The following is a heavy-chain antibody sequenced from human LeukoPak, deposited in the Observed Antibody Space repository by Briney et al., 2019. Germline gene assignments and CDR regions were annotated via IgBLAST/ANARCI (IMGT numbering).Heavy chain of an antibody. CDR3: TRGPRYGKWELLTVDY. J-gene: IGHJ4*02. Sequence: GGSLRLSCTASGFTFGDYAMSWFRQAPGKGLEWVGFIRSKAYGGTTEYAASVKGRFTISRDDSKSIAYLQMNSLKTEDTAVYYCTRGPRYGKWELLTVDYWGQGTLVTVSS. CDR2: IRSKAYGGTT. CDR1: GFTFGDYA. V-gene: IGHV3-49*03. D-gene: IGHD1-26*01.